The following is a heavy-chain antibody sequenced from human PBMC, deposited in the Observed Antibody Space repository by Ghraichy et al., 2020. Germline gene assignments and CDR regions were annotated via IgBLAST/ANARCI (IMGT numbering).Heavy chain of an antibody. Sequence: SETLSLTCTVSGGSIRNYYWSWTRQPPGKGLEFIAFVYDGGVADYNPSLRSRATISEDTSKNQFSLKLRSLTAADTAVYFCARWNEGSAYCGPGALVTVAS. CDR3: ARWNEGSAY. D-gene: IGHD1-1*01. J-gene: IGHJ4*02. CDR1: GGSIRNYY. V-gene: IGHV4-59*01. CDR2: VYDGGVA.